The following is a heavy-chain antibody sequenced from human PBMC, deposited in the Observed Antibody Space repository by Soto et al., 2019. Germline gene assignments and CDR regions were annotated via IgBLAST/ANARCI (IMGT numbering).Heavy chain of an antibody. D-gene: IGHD3-3*01. Sequence: QVHLVESGGGVVQPGGSLRLSCTASGFTFNKFGMHWVRQTPGKGLEWVAAVSYDENHDFYADSVRGRLIISRDNSKNTLYLQLNTLKPDDTAVYYCVKERADFVTVPHATSGMDVWGPGTTVTVSS. V-gene: IGHV3-30*18. J-gene: IGHJ6*02. CDR2: VSYDENHD. CDR3: VKERADFVTVPHATSGMDV. CDR1: GFTFNKFG.